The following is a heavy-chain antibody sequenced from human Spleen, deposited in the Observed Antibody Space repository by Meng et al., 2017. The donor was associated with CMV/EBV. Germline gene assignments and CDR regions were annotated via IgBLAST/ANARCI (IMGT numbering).Heavy chain of an antibody. Sequence: QVQLQESCPGLVKPSQTLSLTCTVSGASISSGDYYWSWIRQPPGKGLEWIGYIYYSGRTYYNPSLKSRVTISVDTSKNQFSLQLTSVTAADTVVYYCARVRGLVTKSFDYWGQGTLVTVSS. J-gene: IGHJ4*02. D-gene: IGHD2-21*01. CDR1: GASISSGDYY. CDR2: IYYSGRT. V-gene: IGHV4-30-4*01. CDR3: ARVRGLVTKSFDY.